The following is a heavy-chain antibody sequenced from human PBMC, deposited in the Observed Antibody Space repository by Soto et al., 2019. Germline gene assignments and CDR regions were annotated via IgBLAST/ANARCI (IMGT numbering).Heavy chain of an antibody. CDR3: GRVVEGATRHTDFDS. CDR2: VYYSGGA. V-gene: IGHV4-39*01. Sequence: SETLSLTCAVSGVSIHNSHSFWGWIRQPPGKGLEFIGSVYYSGGANYNPSLKSRVTVSIDTSNNQFSLRVNSVAAADTAVYYCGRVVEGATRHTDFDSWGQGILVTVSS. J-gene: IGHJ5*01. D-gene: IGHD2-15*01. CDR1: GVSIHNSHSF.